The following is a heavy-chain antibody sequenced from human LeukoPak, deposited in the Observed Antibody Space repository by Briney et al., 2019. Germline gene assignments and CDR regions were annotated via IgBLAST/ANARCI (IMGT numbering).Heavy chain of an antibody. V-gene: IGHV3-23*01. CDR3: AKGEDYSNYYGMDV. D-gene: IGHD4-11*01. CDR2: ISGSGGST. Sequence: GGSLRLSCAASGFTFTRYSMNWVRQAPGKGLEWVSAISGSGGSTYYADSVKGRFTISRDNSKNTLCLQMNSLRAEDTAVYYCAKGEDYSNYYGMDVWGQGTTVTVSS. J-gene: IGHJ6*02. CDR1: GFTFTRYS.